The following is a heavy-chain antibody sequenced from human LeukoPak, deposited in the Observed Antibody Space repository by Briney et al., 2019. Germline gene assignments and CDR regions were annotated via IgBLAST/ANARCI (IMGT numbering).Heavy chain of an antibody. CDR2: ISYSGST. J-gene: IGHJ5*02. D-gene: IGHD3-10*01. V-gene: IGHV4-59*01. CDR1: GGSLGTYY. Sequence: PSETLSLTCTVSGGSLGTYYWSWIRQPPGKGLEWIGYISYSGSTNYNPSLKSRVTISIDTSKKQFSLKLSSVTTADTAVYYCARESGGYYGSGSYFSWGQGTLVTVSS. CDR3: ARESGGYYGSGSYFS.